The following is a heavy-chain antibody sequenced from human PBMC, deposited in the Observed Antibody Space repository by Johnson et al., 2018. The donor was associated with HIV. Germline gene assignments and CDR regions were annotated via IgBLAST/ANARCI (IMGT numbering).Heavy chain of an antibody. Sequence: VQLVESGGGVVRPGGSLRLSCAASGFTFDDYGMSWVRQAPGKGLEWVSGINWNGGSKGYADSVKGRFTISRDNSKNTLYLQMNSLKTEDTAVYYCTRWGGAFDIWGQGTMVTVSS. J-gene: IGHJ3*02. V-gene: IGHV3-20*04. CDR3: TRWGGAFDI. CDR2: INWNGGSK. CDR1: GFTFDDYG. D-gene: IGHD3-10*01.